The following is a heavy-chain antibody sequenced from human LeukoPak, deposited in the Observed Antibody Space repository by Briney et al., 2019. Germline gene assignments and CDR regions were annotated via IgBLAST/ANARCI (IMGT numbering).Heavy chain of an antibody. D-gene: IGHD3-9*01. Sequence: PGGSLRLSCAASGFTFSSYGMHWVRQAPGKGLEWVAFIRYDGSNKYYADSVKGRFTISRDNSKNTLYLQMNSLRAEDTAVYYCAKDASDILTGYSYYYYYYYMDVWGKGTTVTVSS. J-gene: IGHJ6*03. CDR3: AKDASDILTGYSYYYYYYYMDV. CDR1: GFTFSSYG. V-gene: IGHV3-30*02. CDR2: IRYDGSNK.